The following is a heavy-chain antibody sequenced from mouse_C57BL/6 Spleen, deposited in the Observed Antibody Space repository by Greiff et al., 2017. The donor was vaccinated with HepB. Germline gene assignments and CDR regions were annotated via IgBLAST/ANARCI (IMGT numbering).Heavy chain of an antibody. CDR3: ARSSSGYLFDY. CDR2: IYPGDGDT. D-gene: IGHD3-2*02. Sequence: VQLQQSGPELVKPGASVKISCKASGYAFSSSWMNWVKQRPGKGVEWIGRIYPGDGDTNYNGKFKGKATLTADKSSSTAYMQLSSLTSEDSAVYFCARSSSGYLFDYWGQGTTLTVSS. J-gene: IGHJ2*01. CDR1: GYAFSSSW. V-gene: IGHV1-82*01.